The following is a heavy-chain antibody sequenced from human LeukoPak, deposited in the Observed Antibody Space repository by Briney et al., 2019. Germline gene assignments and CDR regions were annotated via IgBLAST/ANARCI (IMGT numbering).Heavy chain of an antibody. Sequence: ASVKVSCKASGYTFTSYYMHWVRQAPGEGLEWMGWINTNTGNPTYAQGFTERFVFSLDTSVSTAYLQISSLKAEDTAVYYCARVSAAVGTLRFDYWGQGTLVTVSS. CDR2: INTNTGNP. J-gene: IGHJ4*02. CDR1: GYTFTSYY. V-gene: IGHV7-4-1*02. D-gene: IGHD6-13*01. CDR3: ARVSAAVGTLRFDY.